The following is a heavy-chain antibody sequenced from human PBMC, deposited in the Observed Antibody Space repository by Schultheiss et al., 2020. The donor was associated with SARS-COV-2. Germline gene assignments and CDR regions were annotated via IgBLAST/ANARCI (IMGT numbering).Heavy chain of an antibody. CDR3: ARVDLETALVGGLDV. V-gene: IGHV4-39*07. J-gene: IGHJ6*02. CDR2: MFYTDNT. CDR1: GGSVSRGSYY. Sequence: SETLSLTCTVSGGSVSRGSYYWGWIRQSPGKGLEWIGSMFYTDNTYYNPPLKSRVAISLDTSKNQFSLKLTSVIAADTAVYYCARVDLETALVGGLDVWGQGSTVTVSS. D-gene: IGHD5-18*01.